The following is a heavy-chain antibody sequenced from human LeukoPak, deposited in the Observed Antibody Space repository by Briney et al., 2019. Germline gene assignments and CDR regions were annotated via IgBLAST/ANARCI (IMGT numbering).Heavy chain of an antibody. CDR3: AGFGPLCTWIQLVPFEF. Sequence: GSSVKVSCKASGGTFSSYAISWVRQAPGQGLEWMGGIIPIFGTANYAQKFQGRVTITTDESTSTAYMELSSLRSEDTAVYYCAGFGPLCTWIQLVPFEFWGQGTLVTVSS. CDR1: GGTFSSYA. D-gene: IGHD5-18*01. V-gene: IGHV1-69*05. J-gene: IGHJ4*02. CDR2: IIPIFGTA.